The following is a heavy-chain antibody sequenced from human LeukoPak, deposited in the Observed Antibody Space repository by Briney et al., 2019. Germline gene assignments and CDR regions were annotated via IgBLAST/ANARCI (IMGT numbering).Heavy chain of an antibody. CDR2: ISYDGSNK. CDR1: GFTFSSYA. D-gene: IGHD6-13*01. Sequence: SLRLSCAASGFTFSSYAMHWVRPAPGKGLEGVAVISYDGSNKYYADSVKGRFTISRDNSKNTLYLQMNSLRAEDTAVYYCARDPSIAAAGLYYFDYWGQGTLVTVSS. J-gene: IGHJ4*02. CDR3: ARDPSIAAAGLYYFDY. V-gene: IGHV3-30*04.